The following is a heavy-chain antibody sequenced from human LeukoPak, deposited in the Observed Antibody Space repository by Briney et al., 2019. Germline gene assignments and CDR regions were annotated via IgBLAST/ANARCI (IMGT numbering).Heavy chain of an antibody. V-gene: IGHV1-69*06. D-gene: IGHD3-3*01. J-gene: IGHJ6*03. CDR2: IIPIFGTA. CDR3: ARVCCYDFWSGYSDRPYYMDV. Sequence: SVKVSCKASGGTFSSYAISWVRQAPGQGLEWMGGIIPIFGTANYAQKFQGRVTITADKSTSTAYMELSSLRSEDTAVYYCARVCCYDFWSGYSDRPYYMDVWGKGTTVTVSS. CDR1: GGTFSSYA.